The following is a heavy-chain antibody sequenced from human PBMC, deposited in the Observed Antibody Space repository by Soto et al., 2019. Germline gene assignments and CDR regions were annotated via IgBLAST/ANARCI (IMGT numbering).Heavy chain of an antibody. CDR2: MYNSERT. J-gene: IGHJ4*02. CDR1: GGSISGYY. Sequence: QLQLQESGPGLVKPSENLSLTCTVSGGSISGYYWSWIRQPAGKGLEWIGRMYNSERTNYNPSLKSRATMSMDTSRNQFSLILTSVTAADTAVYFCAREPLAHSYFDYWGQGTLVTVSS. CDR3: AREPLAHSYFDY. V-gene: IGHV4-4*07.